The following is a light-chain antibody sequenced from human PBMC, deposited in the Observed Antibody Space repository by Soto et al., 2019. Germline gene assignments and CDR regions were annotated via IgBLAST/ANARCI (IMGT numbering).Light chain of an antibody. CDR3: QQSHSTPRT. Sequence: DIQMTQSPSSLSASVEDRLTITCRASQSISGYLNWFQQKPGKAPRLLISAASSLQSGVPSRFSGSGSGTDFTLTISSLQPEDFASYYCQQSHSTPRTFGQGTKVEIK. CDR2: AAS. CDR1: QSISGY. J-gene: IGKJ1*01. V-gene: IGKV1-39*01.